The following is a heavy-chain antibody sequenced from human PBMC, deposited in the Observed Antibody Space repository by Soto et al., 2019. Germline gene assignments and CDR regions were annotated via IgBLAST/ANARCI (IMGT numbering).Heavy chain of an antibody. J-gene: IGHJ5*02. D-gene: IGHD4-17*01. CDR3: ARDSHDYCIERVWFDP. V-gene: IGHV4-31*03. CDR2: IYYSGST. CDR1: GGSISSGGYY. Sequence: SETLSLTCTVSGGSISSGGYYWSWIRQHPGKGLEWIGYIYYSGSTYYNPSLKSRVTISVDTSKNQFSLKLSSVTAADTAVYYCARDSHDYCIERVWFDPWGQGTLVTVSS.